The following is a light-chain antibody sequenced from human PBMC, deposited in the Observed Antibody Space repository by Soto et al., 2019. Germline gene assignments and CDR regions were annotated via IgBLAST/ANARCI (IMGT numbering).Light chain of an antibody. Sequence: QSALTQPASVSGSPGQSITISCTGTSSDIGSHNYVSWYQQHPGKAPKLVIYAVSNRPSGVSNRFSGSKSGNTASLTISGLQAEDEAAYYCSSYATSSSLVVFGGGTKLTVL. CDR1: SSDIGSHNY. CDR2: AVS. CDR3: SSYATSSSLVV. V-gene: IGLV2-14*03. J-gene: IGLJ2*01.